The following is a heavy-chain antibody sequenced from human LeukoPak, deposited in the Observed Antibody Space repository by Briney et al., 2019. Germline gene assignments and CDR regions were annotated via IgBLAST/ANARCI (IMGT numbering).Heavy chain of an antibody. V-gene: IGHV3-9*01. J-gene: IGHJ4*02. CDR3: AKDLTTVTTNQFDY. D-gene: IGHD4-17*01. CDR1: GFTFDDYA. Sequence: GGSLRLSCAASGFTFDDYAMHWVRQAPGKGLEWVSGISWNSGSIGYADSVKGRFTIFRDNAKNSLYLQMNSLRAEDTALYYCAKDLTTVTTNQFDYWGQGTLVTVSS. CDR2: ISWNSGSI.